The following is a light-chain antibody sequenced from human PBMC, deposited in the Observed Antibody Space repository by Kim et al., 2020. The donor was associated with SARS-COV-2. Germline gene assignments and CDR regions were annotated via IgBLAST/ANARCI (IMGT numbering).Light chain of an antibody. V-gene: IGLV1-40*01. CDR3: QSYDSSLSAVV. J-gene: IGLJ2*01. CDR1: TSNIVAGYV. CDR2: GNS. Sequence: QRVTISCTGSTSNIVAGYVVHWYQQLPGTAPKLLSYGNSNRPPAVPDRVSGSKAGTAAALAITGLQAEDEADYYCQSYDSSLSAVVFGGGTQLTVL.